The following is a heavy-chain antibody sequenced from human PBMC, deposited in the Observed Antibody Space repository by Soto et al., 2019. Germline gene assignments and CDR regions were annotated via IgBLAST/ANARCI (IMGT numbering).Heavy chain of an antibody. D-gene: IGHD1-26*01. Sequence: QVHLVQSGAEVKKPGASVKVSCKGSGYIFTTYGITWVRQAPGQGLEWMGWFSAHNGNTNYARKLQGRVTVTRDTSTSTAYMELRSLRSDSTAVYYCASGRYGDYWGQGALVTVSS. CDR2: FSAHNGNT. V-gene: IGHV1-18*01. J-gene: IGHJ4*02. CDR3: ASGRYGDY. CDR1: GYIFTTYG.